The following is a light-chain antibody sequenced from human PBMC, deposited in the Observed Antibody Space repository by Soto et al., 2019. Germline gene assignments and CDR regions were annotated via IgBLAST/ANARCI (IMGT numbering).Light chain of an antibody. CDR3: HQYESSPLT. Sequence: EIVLTQSPGTLSLSPGESGTLSCRAGQTLSSSSLAWYQPKPDQAPRLLIYGASNRASGIPDRFSAGGSGTVFTLTISRLEPEDYAGYYCHQYESSPLTFGGGTKAEI. CDR2: GAS. J-gene: IGKJ4*01. CDR1: QTLSSSS. V-gene: IGKV3-20*01.